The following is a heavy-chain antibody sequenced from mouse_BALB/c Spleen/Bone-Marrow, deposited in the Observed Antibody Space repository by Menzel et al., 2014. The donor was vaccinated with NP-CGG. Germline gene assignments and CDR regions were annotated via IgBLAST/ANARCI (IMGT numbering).Heavy chain of an antibody. CDR1: GYTFTSYY. V-gene: IGHV1S56*01. Sequence: QVQLQQSGPELVKPGASVRISCKASGYTFTSYYIHWVKQRPGQGLEWIGWIYPGNVNTKYNEKFKGKATLTADKSSSTAYMQPSSLTSEDSAVYFCARGNGGAWFAYWGQGTLVTVSA. CDR3: ARGNGGAWFAY. J-gene: IGHJ3*01. CDR2: IYPGNVNT.